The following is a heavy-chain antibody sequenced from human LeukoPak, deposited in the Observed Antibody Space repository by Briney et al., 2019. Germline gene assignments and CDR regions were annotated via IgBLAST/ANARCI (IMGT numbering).Heavy chain of an antibody. V-gene: IGHV3-74*03. D-gene: IGHD2-15*01. CDR2: INSDGSIT. Sequence: PGGSLRLSCVASGFTFSNHWMQWVRQAPGKGLVWVSRINSDGSITTYADSVKGRFTVSRDNAKNTLFLQMNSLRDEDTAVYYCARGGYCSGGACYRGFDSWGQGTLVTVSS. J-gene: IGHJ4*02. CDR3: ARGGYCSGGACYRGFDS. CDR1: GFTFSNHW.